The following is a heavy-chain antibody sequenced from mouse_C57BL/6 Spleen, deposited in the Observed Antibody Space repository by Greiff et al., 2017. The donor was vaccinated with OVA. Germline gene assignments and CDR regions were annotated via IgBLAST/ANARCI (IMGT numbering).Heavy chain of an antibody. V-gene: IGHV1-81*01. CDR1: GYTFTSYG. J-gene: IGHJ1*03. D-gene: IGHD1-1*01. CDR3: ARESLTTVVARYFDV. CDR2: IYPRSGNT. Sequence: QVQLQQSGAELARPGASVKLSCKASGYTFTSYGISWVKQRTGQGLEWIGEIYPRSGNTYYNEKFKGKATLTADKSSSTAYMELRSLTSEDSAVYFGARESLTTVVARYFDVWGTGTTVTVSS.